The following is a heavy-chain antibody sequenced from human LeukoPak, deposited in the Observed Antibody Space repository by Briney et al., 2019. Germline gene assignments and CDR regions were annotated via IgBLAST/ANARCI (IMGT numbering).Heavy chain of an antibody. CDR3: TRDPLRYLRVGHYDY. D-gene: IGHD3-9*01. J-gene: IGHJ4*02. Sequence: GGSLRLSCAASGFTFSSYWMHWVRQAPGKGLVWVSRINSDGSSTSYADSVKGRFTISRDNARDSVYLQMDSLRVEDTAVYYCTRDPLRYLRVGHYDYWGQGTLVAVSS. CDR2: INSDGSST. CDR1: GFTFSSYW. V-gene: IGHV3-74*01.